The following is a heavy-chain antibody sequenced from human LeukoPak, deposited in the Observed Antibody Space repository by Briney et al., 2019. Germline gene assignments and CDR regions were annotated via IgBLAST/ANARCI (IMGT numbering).Heavy chain of an antibody. D-gene: IGHD2-2*01. J-gene: IGHJ5*02. CDR1: GYTFTNHY. Sequence: ASVKVSCEASGYTFTNHYMHWVRQAPGQGLEWMGIINPSGGSTSYAQKFQGRVTMTRDPSTSTVYMELSSLRSEDTAVYYCARGCSSTSCYLPSWFDPWGQGTLVTVSS. V-gene: IGHV1-46*01. CDR3: ARGCSSTSCYLPSWFDP. CDR2: INPSGGST.